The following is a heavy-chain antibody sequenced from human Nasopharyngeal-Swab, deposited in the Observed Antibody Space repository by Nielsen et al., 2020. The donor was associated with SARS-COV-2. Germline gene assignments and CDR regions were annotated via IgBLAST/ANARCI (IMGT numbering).Heavy chain of an antibody. J-gene: IGHJ3*02. D-gene: IGHD3-22*01. V-gene: IGHV3-21*01. CDR3: ARVVLDGSGYYYPVNAFDI. Sequence: VRQMPGKGLEWVSSISSSSSYIYYADSVKGRFTISRDNAKNSLYLQMNSLRAEDTAVYYCARVVLDGSGYYYPVNAFDIWGQGTMVTVSS. CDR2: ISSSSSYI.